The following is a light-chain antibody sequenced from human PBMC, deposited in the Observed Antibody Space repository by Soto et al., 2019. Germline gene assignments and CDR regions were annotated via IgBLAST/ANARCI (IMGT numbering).Light chain of an antibody. J-gene: IGKJ2*03. CDR1: QSISSW. V-gene: IGKV1-5*01. CDR3: QQIFGTRYS. CDR2: DAS. Sequence: DIQMTQSPSTLSASVGDRVTITCRASQSISSWLAWYQQKPGKAPKLLIYDASSLESGVPSRFSGSGSGTEFTLTISSLQPDDFATYYCQQIFGTRYSFGQGTKLEI.